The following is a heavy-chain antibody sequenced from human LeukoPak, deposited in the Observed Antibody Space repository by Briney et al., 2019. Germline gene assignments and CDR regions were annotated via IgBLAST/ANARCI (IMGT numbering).Heavy chain of an antibody. CDR2: ISTSGDTI. CDR3: ARPPALNY. J-gene: IGHJ4*02. CDR1: GFTFSSYE. V-gene: IGHV3-48*03. D-gene: IGHD3-9*01. Sequence: GGSLRLSCAASGFTFSSYEMNWVRQAPGKGLEWVSYISTSGDTIYYGDSVKGRFTISRDNAKNLLYLQMSSLRAEDTAVYYCARPPALNYWGQGTLVTVSS.